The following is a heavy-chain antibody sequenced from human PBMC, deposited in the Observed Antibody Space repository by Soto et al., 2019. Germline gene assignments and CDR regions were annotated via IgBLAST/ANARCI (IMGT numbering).Heavy chain of an antibody. CDR3: ARGDGFTDFDY. D-gene: IGHD5-12*01. J-gene: IGHJ4*02. CDR2: IHYSGST. CDR1: SGTISSFY. Sequence: SETLSLTCSVCSGTISSFYWSWIRQFPGKGLEWIGYIHYSGSTNSNPSLKSRVTISVDTSKNQFSLKLTSVTAADTAVYFCARGDGFTDFDYWGQGTLVTVSS. V-gene: IGHV4-59*01.